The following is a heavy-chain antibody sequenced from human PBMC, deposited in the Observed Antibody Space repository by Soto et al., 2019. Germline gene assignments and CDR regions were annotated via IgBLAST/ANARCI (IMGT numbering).Heavy chain of an antibody. CDR2: IWHDGKNK. V-gene: IGHV3-33*01. Sequence: QVQLVESGGGVVQPGRSLRLSCVASGFTFSNYGLHWVRQAPGKGLEWVAIIWHDGKNKDYADSVKGRFTVSRDNSKNALYLQMNSLTAGETAVYHCARDPGKDEAIDYWVPGTLVTVSS. CDR3: ARDPGKDEAIDY. J-gene: IGHJ4*02. CDR1: GFTFSNYG.